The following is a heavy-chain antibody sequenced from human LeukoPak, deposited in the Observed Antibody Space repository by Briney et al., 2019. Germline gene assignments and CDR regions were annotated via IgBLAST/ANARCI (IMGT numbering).Heavy chain of an antibody. J-gene: IGHJ3*02. Sequence: GGSLRLSCAASGFTFDDYAMHWVRQAPGKGLEWVSGISWNSGSIGYADSVKGRFTISRDNAKNSLYLQMNSLRAEDTALYYCAKDMRVGFDAFDIWGQGTMVTVSS. V-gene: IGHV3-9*01. CDR1: GFTFDDYA. CDR2: ISWNSGSI. CDR3: AKDMRVGFDAFDI. D-gene: IGHD1-26*01.